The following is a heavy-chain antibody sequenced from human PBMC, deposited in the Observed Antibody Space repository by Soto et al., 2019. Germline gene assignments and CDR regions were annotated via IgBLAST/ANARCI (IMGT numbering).Heavy chain of an antibody. CDR2: IFYSGST. V-gene: IGHV4-59*08. J-gene: IGHJ4*02. D-gene: IGHD3-9*01. CDR1: GGSISPYY. CDR3: ARHSSQNFDWLEY. Sequence: QVQLQESGPGLVRPSGTLSLTCTVAGGSISPYYWSWVRPPPGQGLEWIAFIFYSGSTNYNPSLKIRVTISVDTSKNQFSLKLTSVTAADMAVYYCARHSSQNFDWLEYWGQGTLVTVAS.